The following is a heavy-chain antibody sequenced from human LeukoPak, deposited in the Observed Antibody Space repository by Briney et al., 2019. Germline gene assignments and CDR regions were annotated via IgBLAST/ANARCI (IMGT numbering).Heavy chain of an antibody. D-gene: IGHD3-22*01. J-gene: IGHJ4*02. CDR2: IYPGDSDT. Sequence: GESLNISCKGSGYSFTNYWIGWVRQMPGKGLEWMGIIYPGDSDTRYSPSFQCQVTISADKSISTAYLQWSSLKASDTAMYYCARLGGYYYDSSGYHPFDYWGQGTLVTVSS. V-gene: IGHV5-51*01. CDR3: ARLGGYYYDSSGYHPFDY. CDR1: GYSFTNYW.